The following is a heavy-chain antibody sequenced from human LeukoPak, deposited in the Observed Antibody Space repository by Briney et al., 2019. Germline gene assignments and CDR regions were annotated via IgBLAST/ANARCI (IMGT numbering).Heavy chain of an antibody. CDR3: AKVRQFYGDFDY. CDR2: ISSSGSTI. J-gene: IGHJ4*02. Sequence: GGSLRLSCAASGFTFSIYEMNWVRQAPGKGLEWVSYISSSGSTIYYADSVKGRFTISRDNAKNSLYLQMNSLRAEDTAVYYCAKVRQFYGDFDYWGQGTLVTVSS. D-gene: IGHD4-17*01. CDR1: GFTFSIYE. V-gene: IGHV3-48*03.